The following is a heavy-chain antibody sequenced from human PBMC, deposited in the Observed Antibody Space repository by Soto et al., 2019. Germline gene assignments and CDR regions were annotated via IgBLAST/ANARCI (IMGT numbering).Heavy chain of an antibody. V-gene: IGHV1-58*02. J-gene: IGHJ6*02. CDR3: SADRPDIGVGWWV. CDR1: GSGFIRSG. CDR2: IVVASGQT. Sequence: SVKVSCKASGSGFIRSGIQWVRQAHGQRLEWIGWIVVASGQTNYAQNFRGRVAITRDTSTATAYIELTGLTSEDAAVYFCSADRPDIGVGWWVWGQGTTVTVSS. D-gene: IGHD2-15*01.